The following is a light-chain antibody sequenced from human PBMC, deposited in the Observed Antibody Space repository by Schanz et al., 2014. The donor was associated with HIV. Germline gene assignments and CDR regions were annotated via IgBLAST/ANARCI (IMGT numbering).Light chain of an antibody. CDR3: QSYDSSLSGYV. CDR2: GNN. J-gene: IGLJ1*01. V-gene: IGLV1-40*01. Sequence: QSVLAQPPSVSGAPGQRVSISCTGNTSNIGAGYDVHWYLQLPGSAPKLLIYGNNNRPSGVPDRFSGSKSGTSASLVITGLQAEDEADYYCQSYDSSLSGYVFGTGTKLTVL. CDR1: TSNIGAGYD.